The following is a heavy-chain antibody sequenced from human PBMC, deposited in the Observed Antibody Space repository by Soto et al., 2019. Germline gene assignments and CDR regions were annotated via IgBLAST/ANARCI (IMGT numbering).Heavy chain of an antibody. J-gene: IGHJ4*02. Sequence: SETLSLTCAVYGGSFSGHFWSWIRQPPGKGLEWIGEINHSGSTNFNPSLKSRVIISVDTSKNQFSLKVNSLTAADTAVYYCARGISLIVEVQRDAPDKYYFDSWGQGTVVTVSS. CDR3: ARGISLIVEVQRDAPDKYYFDS. D-gene: IGHD2-21*01. CDR2: INHSGST. CDR1: GGSFSGHF. V-gene: IGHV4-34*01.